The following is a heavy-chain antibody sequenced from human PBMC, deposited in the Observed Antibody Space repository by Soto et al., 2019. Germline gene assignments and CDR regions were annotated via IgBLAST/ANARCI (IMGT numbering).Heavy chain of an antibody. Sequence: PETLSLTCTVSGGSIRNYYWSWIRQHPGKGLEWIGYVYSSGSTHYIPSLQSRVTMSADTSKNQGSLEVNSVTAADAAVYYCARDHPHSYGVYYFDYWGQGTPVTVSS. J-gene: IGHJ4*02. CDR1: GGSIRNYY. V-gene: IGHV4-59*01. D-gene: IGHD5-18*01. CDR3: ARDHPHSYGVYYFDY. CDR2: VYSSGST.